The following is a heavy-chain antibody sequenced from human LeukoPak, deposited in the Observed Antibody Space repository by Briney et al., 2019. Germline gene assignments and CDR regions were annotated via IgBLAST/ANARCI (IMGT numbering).Heavy chain of an antibody. CDR1: AFTFSDHS. V-gene: IGHV3-23*01. CDR2: ISDGGGRT. D-gene: IGHD1-26*01. J-gene: IGHJ4*01. CDR3: MTDGAQPGYYFDF. Sequence: GGSLRLSCAASAFTFSDHSMSWVRQAPGRGLEWVSVISDGGGRTYYADSVKGRFTTSRDNFRNTLYLQMPSLRGEDTAIYFCMTDGAQPGYYFDFWGPGDLVTASS.